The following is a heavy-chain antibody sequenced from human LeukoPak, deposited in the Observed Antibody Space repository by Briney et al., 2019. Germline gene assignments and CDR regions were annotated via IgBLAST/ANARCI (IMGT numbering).Heavy chain of an antibody. CDR2: ISSSGSTI. V-gene: IGHV3-48*04. J-gene: IGHJ4*02. D-gene: IGHD5-12*01. CDR1: GFTFSSYA. CDR3: ASIVYSGYDSNDY. Sequence: GGSLRLSCAASGFTFSSYAMSWVRQAPGKGLEWVSYISSSGSTIYYADSVKGRFTISRDNAKNSLYLQMNSLRAEDTAVYYCASIVYSGYDSNDYWGQGTLVTVSS.